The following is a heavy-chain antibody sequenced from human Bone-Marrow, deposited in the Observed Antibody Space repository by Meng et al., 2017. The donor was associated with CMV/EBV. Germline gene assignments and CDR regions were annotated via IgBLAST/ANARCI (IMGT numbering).Heavy chain of an antibody. D-gene: IGHD3-3*01. CDR1: GFTFSSYS. V-gene: IGHV3-21*04. J-gene: IGHJ5*02. CDR3: ARDLRDYDFWSGYYLNWFDP. Sequence: GESLKISCAASGFTFSSYSMNWVRQAPGKGLEWVSSISSSSSYIYYADSVKGRFTISRDNAKNSLYLQMNSLRAEDTAVYYCARDLRDYDFWSGYYLNWFDPWGQGTLVTVSS. CDR2: ISSSSSYI.